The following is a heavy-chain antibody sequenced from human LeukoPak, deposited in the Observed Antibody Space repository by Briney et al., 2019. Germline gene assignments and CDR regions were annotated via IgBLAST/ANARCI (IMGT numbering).Heavy chain of an antibody. D-gene: IGHD4-17*01. Sequence: GASVKVSCKASGYTFTSLDINWVRQAPGQGLEWMGGIIPIFGTANYAQKFQGRVTITADESTGTAYMELSSLRSEDTAVYYCARDRVTTQSRTFDYWGQGTLVTVSS. CDR3: ARDRVTTQSRTFDY. CDR2: IIPIFGTA. V-gene: IGHV1-69*13. CDR1: GYTFTSLD. J-gene: IGHJ4*02.